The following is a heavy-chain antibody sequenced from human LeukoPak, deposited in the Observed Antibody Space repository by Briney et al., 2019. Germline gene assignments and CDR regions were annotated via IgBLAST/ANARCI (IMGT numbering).Heavy chain of an antibody. CDR2: ISAYNGNT. Sequence: ASVKVSYKASGYTFTSYGISWVRQAPGQGLEWMGWISAYNGNTNYAKKLQGRVTMTTDTSTSTAYVELRSLRSDDTAVYYCARDSFQAGYALPEGTRWFDPWGQGTLVTVSS. CDR1: GYTFTSYG. D-gene: IGHD6-13*01. J-gene: IGHJ5*02. CDR3: ARDSFQAGYALPEGTRWFDP. V-gene: IGHV1-18*01.